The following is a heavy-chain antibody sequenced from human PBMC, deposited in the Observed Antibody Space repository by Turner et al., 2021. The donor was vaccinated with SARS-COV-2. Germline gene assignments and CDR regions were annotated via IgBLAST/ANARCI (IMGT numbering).Heavy chain of an antibody. Sequence: QVQLVRSGAEVKKPGASVKVSCKVSGYTLIELSMHWVRQAPGKGLEWMGGFDPEDGETIYAQKFQGRVTMTEDTSTDTAYMELSSLRSEDTAVYYCATGTPLGYQNWFDPWGQGTLVTVSS. CDR3: ATGTPLGYQNWFDP. J-gene: IGHJ5*02. D-gene: IGHD2-2*01. V-gene: IGHV1-24*01. CDR2: FDPEDGET. CDR1: GYTLIELS.